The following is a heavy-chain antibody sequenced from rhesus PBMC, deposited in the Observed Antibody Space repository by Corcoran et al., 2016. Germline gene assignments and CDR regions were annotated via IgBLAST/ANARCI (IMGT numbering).Heavy chain of an antibody. V-gene: IGHV4-73*01. CDR3: ARRFGDRFDV. CDR1: GGSISGYY. D-gene: IGHD3-3*01. Sequence: QVKLQQWGEGLVKPSETLSLTFAAYGGSISGYYWSWIRQPPGKGTDWIGNIDGNSANTNYNPALKNRVTVSKDPSKDQFSLKLTTVTAADTAVYYWARRFGDRFDVWGPGVLVTVSS. CDR2: IDGNSANT. J-gene: IGHJ5-1*01.